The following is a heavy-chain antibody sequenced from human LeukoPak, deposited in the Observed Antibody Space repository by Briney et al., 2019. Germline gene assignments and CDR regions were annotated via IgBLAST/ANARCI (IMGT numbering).Heavy chain of an antibody. Sequence: PGGSLRLSCAASGFIFSKYAMSWVRQAPGKGLEWVSSISGSGGSTYYADSVKGRFTISRDNSKNTLHLQMNSLKAEDTAVYYCVRIIYFDYWGQGTLVTVSS. CDR1: GFIFSKYA. J-gene: IGHJ4*02. CDR3: VRIIYFDY. D-gene: IGHD1-14*01. V-gene: IGHV3-23*01. CDR2: ISGSGGST.